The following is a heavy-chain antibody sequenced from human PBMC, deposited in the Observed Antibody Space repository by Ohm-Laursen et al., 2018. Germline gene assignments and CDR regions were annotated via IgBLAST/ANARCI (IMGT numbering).Heavy chain of an antibody. V-gene: IGHV3-13*04. Sequence: SLRLSCAASGFTFSGYDMHWVRQATGKGLEWVSGIGTVGDTYYIGSVKGRFTISRENAKNSFYLQMNSLRAEDTAVYYCAKANGPTHARPTRGGYYYYGMDVWGQGTTVTVSS. CDR2: IGTVGDT. J-gene: IGHJ6*02. D-gene: IGHD1-1*01. CDR1: GFTFSGYD. CDR3: AKANGPTHARPTRGGYYYYGMDV.